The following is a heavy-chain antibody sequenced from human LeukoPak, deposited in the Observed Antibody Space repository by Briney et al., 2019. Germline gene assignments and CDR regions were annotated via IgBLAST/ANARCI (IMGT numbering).Heavy chain of an antibody. J-gene: IGHJ3*02. CDR2: IKSKSDGGTT. D-gene: IGHD3-10*01. Sequence: GGSLRLSCTASAITFSNYDMSWVRQAPGKGLEWVGRIKSKSDGGTTDYAAPVKGRFTISRDDSKNTLYLQMNSLKTEDTAVYYCIRLWFGEFIWGQGTMVSVSS. CDR1: AITFSNYD. V-gene: IGHV3-15*01. CDR3: IRLWFGEFI.